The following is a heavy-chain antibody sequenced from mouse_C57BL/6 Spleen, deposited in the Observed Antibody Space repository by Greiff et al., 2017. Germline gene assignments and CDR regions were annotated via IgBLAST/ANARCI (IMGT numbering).Heavy chain of an antibody. CDR1: GYTFTSYW. D-gene: IGHD2-4*01. Sequence: QVQLQQPGAELVRPGSSVKLSCKASGYTFTSYWMDWVKQRPGQGLEWIGNIYPSDSGTNYNQKFKDKATLTVDKSSSTAYMQLSSLTSEDSAVYYCAREDYDYAMDYWGQGTSVTVSS. CDR3: AREDYDYAMDY. V-gene: IGHV1-61*01. CDR2: IYPSDSGT. J-gene: IGHJ4*01.